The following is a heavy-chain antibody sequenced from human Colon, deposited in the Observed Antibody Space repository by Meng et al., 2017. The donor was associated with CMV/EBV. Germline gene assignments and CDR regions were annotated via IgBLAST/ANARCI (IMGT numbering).Heavy chain of an antibody. Sequence: LESGGALVQPGGSLRLSCAASGVTFSSYAMSWVRQAPGKGLEWVSTISSSGGTTYYSDSLKGRFTISRDNSKNTLYLQMNSLRAEDTAIYYCAKRDTIFWDYWGQGTLVTVSS. CDR3: AKRDTIFWDY. D-gene: IGHD3-3*01. CDR1: GVTFSSYA. V-gene: IGHV3-23*01. J-gene: IGHJ4*02. CDR2: ISSSGGTT.